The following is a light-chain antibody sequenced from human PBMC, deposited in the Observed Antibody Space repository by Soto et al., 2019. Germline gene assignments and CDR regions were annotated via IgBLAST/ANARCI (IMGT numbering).Light chain of an antibody. Sequence: EIVMTQSPATLSVSPGERVTLSCRASQCVSSNLAWYQQRPGQAPRLLIYGASTRATGISARFSGSGSGTEFTLTISSLQSEDFAVYYCQQYSSWLPFTFGQGTRLEIK. V-gene: IGKV3-15*01. CDR3: QQYSSWLPFT. J-gene: IGKJ5*01. CDR1: QCVSSN. CDR2: GAS.